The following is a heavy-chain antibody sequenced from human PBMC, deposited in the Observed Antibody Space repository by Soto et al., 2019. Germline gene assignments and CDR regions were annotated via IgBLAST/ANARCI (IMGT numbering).Heavy chain of an antibody. CDR3: ARDSIVGATSVDYGMDV. CDR2: INPNSGGT. D-gene: IGHD1-26*01. CDR1: GYTFTGYY. V-gene: IGHV1-2*04. J-gene: IGHJ6*02. Sequence: ASVKVSCKASGYTFTGYYMHWVRQAPGQGLEWMGWINPNSGGTNYAQKFQGWVTMTRDTSISTAYMELSRLRSGDTAVYYCARDSIVGATSVDYGMDVWGQGTTVTV.